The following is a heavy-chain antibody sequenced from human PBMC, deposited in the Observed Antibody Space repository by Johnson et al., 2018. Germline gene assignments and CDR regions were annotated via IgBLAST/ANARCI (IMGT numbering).Heavy chain of an antibody. Sequence: QVQLQQWGAGLLKPSETLSLTCAVYGGSFSGYYWSWIRQPPGKGLEWIGEINHSGSTNYNPSLKSRVTISVDTSKDLFSLKLSSVTAAGTAVYYCARDLESLHYGDYVYYYYYMDVGGKGTTVTVSS. V-gene: IGHV4-34*01. D-gene: IGHD4-17*01. CDR3: ARDLESLHYGDYVYYYYYMDV. J-gene: IGHJ6*03. CDR1: GGSFSGYY. CDR2: INHSGST.